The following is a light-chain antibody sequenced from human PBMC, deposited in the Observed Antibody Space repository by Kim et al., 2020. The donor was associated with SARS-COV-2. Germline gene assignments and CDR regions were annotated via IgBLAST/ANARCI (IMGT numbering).Light chain of an antibody. V-gene: IGKV3-20*01. CDR1: QTISNSF. J-gene: IGKJ5*01. Sequence: EIVLTQSPGTLSLSPGERATLSCRASQTISNSFLAWYQHKPGQAPRLLTYGTSGRATGTPDRFSGSGSGTDFSLTISRLEPEDFAVYYCQQYGSFITFGQGTRLEIK. CDR2: GTS. CDR3: QQYGSFIT.